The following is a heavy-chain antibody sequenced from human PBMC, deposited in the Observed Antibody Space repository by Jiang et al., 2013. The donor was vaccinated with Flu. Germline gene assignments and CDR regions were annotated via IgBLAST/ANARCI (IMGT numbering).Heavy chain of an antibody. V-gene: IGHV4-59*01. Sequence: GLLKPSETLSLTCAVYGGSISSYYWSWIRQPPGKGLEWIGYIYYSGSTNYNPSLKSRVTISVDTSKNQFSLKLSSVTAADTAVYYCARALDSSDSDAFDIWGQGTMVTVSS. J-gene: IGHJ3*02. CDR2: IYYSGST. CDR3: ARALDSSDSDAFDI. D-gene: IGHD3-22*01. CDR1: GGSISSYY.